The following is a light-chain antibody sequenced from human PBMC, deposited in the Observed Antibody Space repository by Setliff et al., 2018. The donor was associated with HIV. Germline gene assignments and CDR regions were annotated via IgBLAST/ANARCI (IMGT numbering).Light chain of an antibody. CDR3: ASWDDSLKVEV. CDR1: NSNIGTTT. V-gene: IGLV1-44*01. CDR2: TNS. Sequence: QSALAQSPSVSGTPGQRVTISCSGSNSNIGTTTVNWYQRLPGAAPKLIIYTNSHRPSGVPDRFSGSKSGTSASLAISGLRSEDEAEYYCASWDDSLKVEVFGSGTKVTV. J-gene: IGLJ1*01.